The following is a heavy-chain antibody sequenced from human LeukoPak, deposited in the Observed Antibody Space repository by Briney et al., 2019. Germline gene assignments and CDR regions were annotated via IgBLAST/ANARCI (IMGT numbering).Heavy chain of an antibody. D-gene: IGHD6-6*01. CDR1: GGSFSGYY. V-gene: IGHV4-34*01. J-gene: IGHJ4*02. CDR2: INHSGST. Sequence: SETLSLTCAVYGGSFSGYYWSWIRQPPGKGLEWIGEINHSGSTNYNPSLKSRVTISVDTSKNQFSLKLSSVTAADTAVYYCARGIASSSPWIDYWGQGTLVTVSS. CDR3: ARGIASSSPWIDY.